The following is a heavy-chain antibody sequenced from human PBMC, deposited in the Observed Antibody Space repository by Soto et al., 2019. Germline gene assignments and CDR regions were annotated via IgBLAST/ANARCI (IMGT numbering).Heavy chain of an antibody. Sequence: VESGGGLVQPGGSLRLSCAASGFTVSSYYMSWVRQAPGKGLEWVSVIHSGGSANYADSVKGKFTISRDNSKNTLYLQMNSLKAEDTAVYYCARGSRWLVLMDYWGQGTLVTVAS. CDR2: IHSGGSA. J-gene: IGHJ4*02. CDR1: GFTVSSYY. V-gene: IGHV3-66*01. D-gene: IGHD6-19*01. CDR3: ARGSRWLVLMDY.